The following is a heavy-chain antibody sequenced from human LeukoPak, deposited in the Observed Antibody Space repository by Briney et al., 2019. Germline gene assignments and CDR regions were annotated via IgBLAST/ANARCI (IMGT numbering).Heavy chain of an antibody. V-gene: IGHV4-59*01. CDR3: ARFGTSSSRFFDQ. CDR2: IHYSGAT. D-gene: IGHD6-6*01. CDR1: GGSISAYY. J-gene: IGHJ4*02. Sequence: SETLSLTCTVSGGSISAYYWSWIRRPPGKGLEWIGYIHYSGATNYYPSLKSRVIIALDTSKNQFSLKLNSVTAADTAVYYCARFGTSSSRFFDQWGQGTLVTVSS.